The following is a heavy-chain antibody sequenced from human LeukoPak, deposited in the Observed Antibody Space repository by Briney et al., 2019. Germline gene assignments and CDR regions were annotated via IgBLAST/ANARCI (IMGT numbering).Heavy chain of an antibody. CDR2: IRYDGSNK. CDR3: AKDYVPGYDSSGYYY. J-gene: IGHJ4*02. V-gene: IGHV3-30*02. CDR1: GFTFGDYG. D-gene: IGHD3-22*01. Sequence: GGSLRLSCAASGFTFGDYGMHWVRQAPGKGLEWVAFIRYDGSNKYYADSVKGRFTISRDNSKNTLYLQMNSLRAEDTAVYYCAKDYVPGYDSSGYYYWGQGTLVTVSS.